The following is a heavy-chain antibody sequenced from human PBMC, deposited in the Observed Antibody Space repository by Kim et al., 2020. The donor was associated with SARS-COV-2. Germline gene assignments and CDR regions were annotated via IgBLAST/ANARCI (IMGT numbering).Heavy chain of an antibody. D-gene: IGHD3-10*01. CDR2: INEHGSDT. CDR1: GFNFSNSW. Sequence: GGSLRLSCAVSGFNFSNSWMSWVRQAPGKGLEWVANINEHGSDTYYVDSLEGRFIISRDNAKNSLYLQMNSLRAEDTAVYFCARDPFRGSLDYWGQGALVTVSS. V-gene: IGHV3-7*01. J-gene: IGHJ4*02. CDR3: ARDPFRGSLDY.